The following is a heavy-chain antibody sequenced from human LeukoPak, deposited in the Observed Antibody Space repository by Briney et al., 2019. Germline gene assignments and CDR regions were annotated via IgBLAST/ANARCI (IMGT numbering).Heavy chain of an antibody. V-gene: IGHV4-39*01. J-gene: IGHJ4*02. Sequence: SETLSLTCAVSGGSISSSSYYWGWIRQPPGKGLEWIGSIYYSGSTYYNPSLKSRVTISVDTSKNQFSLKLSSVTAAGTAVYYCARRGNNWNEIDYWGQGTLVTVSS. D-gene: IGHD1-20*01. CDR1: GGSISSSSYY. CDR3: ARRGNNWNEIDY. CDR2: IYYSGST.